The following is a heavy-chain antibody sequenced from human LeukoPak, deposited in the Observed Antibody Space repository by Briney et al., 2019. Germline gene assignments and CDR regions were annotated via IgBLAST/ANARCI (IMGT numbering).Heavy chain of an antibody. CDR1: GFTFDDYG. V-gene: IGHV3-20*04. J-gene: IGHJ5*02. D-gene: IGHD6-13*01. CDR2: INWNGGST. CDR3: AQDSSSMFDP. Sequence: GGSLRLSCAASGFTFDDYGMSWVRQAPGKGLEWVSGINWNGGSTGYADSVKGRFTISRDNAKNSLYLQMNSLRAEDTAVYYCAQDSSSMFDPWGQGTLVTVSS.